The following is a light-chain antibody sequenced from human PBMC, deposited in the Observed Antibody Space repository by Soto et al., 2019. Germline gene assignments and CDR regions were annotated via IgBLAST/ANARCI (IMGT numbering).Light chain of an antibody. CDR1: SSDVGGYNY. J-gene: IGLJ1*01. CDR2: DVN. V-gene: IGLV2-11*01. Sequence: QSVLTQPRSVSGSPGQSVAFSCTGTSSDVGGYNYVSWYQQHPGKAPKLMIYDVNKRPSGVPDRFSGSKSGNTASLTISGLQAEDEADYYCCSFAGDPYVFGTGTKVTV. CDR3: CSFAGDPYV.